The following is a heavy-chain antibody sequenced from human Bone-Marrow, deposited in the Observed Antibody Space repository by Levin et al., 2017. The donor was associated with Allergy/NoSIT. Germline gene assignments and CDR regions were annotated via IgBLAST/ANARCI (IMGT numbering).Heavy chain of an antibody. D-gene: IGHD5-18*01. Sequence: SCAASGFTFSNYAMSWVRQAPGKGLEWVSGISTSGGNTYYADSVKGRFTISRDSSKNTVYLQMNSLRAEDTAVYYCAKAKYSYGLDYWGQGTLVTVSS. CDR3: AKAKYSYGLDY. CDR1: GFTFSNYA. CDR2: ISTSGGNT. J-gene: IGHJ4*02. V-gene: IGHV3-23*01.